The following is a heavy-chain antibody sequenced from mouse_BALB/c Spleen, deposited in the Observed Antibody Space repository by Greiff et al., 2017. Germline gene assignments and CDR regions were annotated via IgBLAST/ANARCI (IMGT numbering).Heavy chain of an antibody. Sequence: QVQLQQSGAELAKPGASVKMSCKASGYTFTSYWMHWVKQRPGQGLEWIGYINPSTGYTEYNQKFKDKATLTADKSSSTAYMQLSSLTSEDSAVYYCARYDPYYFDYWGQGTTRTVSS. J-gene: IGHJ2*01. CDR3: ARYDPYYFDY. CDR1: GYTFTSYW. CDR2: INPSTGYT. V-gene: IGHV1-7*01. D-gene: IGHD2-3*01.